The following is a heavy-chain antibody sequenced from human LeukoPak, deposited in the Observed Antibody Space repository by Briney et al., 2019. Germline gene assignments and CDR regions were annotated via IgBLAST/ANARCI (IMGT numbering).Heavy chain of an antibody. CDR3: ARRLTQYDCFDP. CDR1: GDSVSSNSVT. V-gene: IGHV6-1*01. Sequence: SQTLSLTCAVSGDSVSSNSVTWNWIRQSPSRGLERLGRTYYRSTWYNDYAVSVRGRITVNPDTSKNQFSLHLNSVTPEDTAVYYCARRLTQYDCFDPWGQGILVTVSS. J-gene: IGHJ5*02. CDR2: TYYRSTWYN. D-gene: IGHD2-2*01.